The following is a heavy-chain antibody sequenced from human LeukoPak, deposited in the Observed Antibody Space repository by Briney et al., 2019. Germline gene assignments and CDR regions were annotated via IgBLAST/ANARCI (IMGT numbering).Heavy chain of an antibody. Sequence: PGGSQRLSCAASGFTFSSYSMDWVRQAPGKGLEWVSYISTSSSTIYYADSVKGRFTISRDNAKNSLYLQMNSLRDEDTAVYYCARGRSAAGPLHYFDSWGQGTLVTVSS. CDR3: ARGRSAAGPLHYFDS. J-gene: IGHJ4*02. CDR2: ISTSSSTI. CDR1: GFTFSSYS. V-gene: IGHV3-48*02. D-gene: IGHD6-13*01.